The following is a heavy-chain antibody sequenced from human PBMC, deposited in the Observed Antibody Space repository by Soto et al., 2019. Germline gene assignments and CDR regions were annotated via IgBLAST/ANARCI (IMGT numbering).Heavy chain of an antibody. V-gene: IGHV3-30-3*01. CDR2: ISYAGSNK. CDR1: GFTFSSYA. CDR3: ARDRGYPDY. J-gene: IGHJ4*02. D-gene: IGHD2-15*01. Sequence: QVQLVESGGGVVQPGRSLRLSCAASGFTFSSYAMHRVRQAPGKGLEWVEVISYAGSNKYYADSVKGRFTISRDNSKNTLYLQMNSLRAEDTAVYYCARDRGYPDYWGQGTLVTVSS.